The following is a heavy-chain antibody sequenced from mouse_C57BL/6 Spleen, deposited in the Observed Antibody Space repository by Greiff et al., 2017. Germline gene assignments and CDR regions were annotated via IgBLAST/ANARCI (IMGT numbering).Heavy chain of an antibody. D-gene: IGHD1-1*01. Sequence: DVQLQQSGAELVRPGASVKLSCTASGFNIKDDYMHWVKQRPEQGLEWIGWIDPENGDTEYASKFQGKATITADTSSNTAYLQLSSLTSEDTAVYYCTPIYYYGSSYVYAMDYWGQGTSVTVSS. CDR2: IDPENGDT. J-gene: IGHJ4*01. V-gene: IGHV14-4*01. CDR1: GFNIKDDY. CDR3: TPIYYYGSSYVYAMDY.